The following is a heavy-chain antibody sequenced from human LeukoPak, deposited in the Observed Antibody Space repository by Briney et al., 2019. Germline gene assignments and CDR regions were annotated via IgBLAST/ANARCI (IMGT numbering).Heavy chain of an antibody. D-gene: IGHD2-2*01. V-gene: IGHV4-61*02. CDR3: AREVTYCSSTSCYYFDY. CDR1: GGSISSGSYY. Sequence: SETLSLTCTVSGGSISSGSYYWSWIRQPAGKGLEWIGRIYTSGSTNYNPSLKSRITISVDTSKNQFSLKLSSVTAADTAVYYCAREVTYCSSTSCYYFDYWGQGTLVTVSS. J-gene: IGHJ4*02. CDR2: IYTSGST.